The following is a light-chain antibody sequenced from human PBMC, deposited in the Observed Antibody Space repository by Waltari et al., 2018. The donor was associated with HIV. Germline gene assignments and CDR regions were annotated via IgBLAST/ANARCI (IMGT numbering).Light chain of an antibody. Sequence: SYELTQPPSVSVSPGQTASITCSGDKLGDKYACWYQQKPGQSPVLVIYQDSKRPSGIPERFYGSNSGNTATLTISGTQAMDEADYYCQAWDSSTAMVFGGGTKLTVL. CDR1: KLGDKY. V-gene: IGLV3-1*01. CDR3: QAWDSSTAMV. CDR2: QDS. J-gene: IGLJ2*01.